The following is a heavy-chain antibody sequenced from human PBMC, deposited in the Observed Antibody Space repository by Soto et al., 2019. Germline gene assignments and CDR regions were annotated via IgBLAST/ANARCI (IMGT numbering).Heavy chain of an antibody. CDR3: ARDHGGYYGSGNWFDP. CDR1: GGSISSYY. Sequence: SETLSLTCTVSGGSISSYYWSWIRQPPGKGLEWIGYIYYSGSTNYNPSLKSRVTISVDTSKNQFSLKLSSVTAADTAVYYCARDHGGYYGSGNWFDPWGQGTLVTVSS. V-gene: IGHV4-59*01. J-gene: IGHJ5*02. CDR2: IYYSGST. D-gene: IGHD3-10*01.